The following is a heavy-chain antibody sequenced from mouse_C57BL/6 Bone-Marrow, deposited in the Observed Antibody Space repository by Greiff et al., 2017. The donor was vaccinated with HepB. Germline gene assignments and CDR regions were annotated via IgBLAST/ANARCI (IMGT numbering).Heavy chain of an antibody. J-gene: IGHJ1*03. D-gene: IGHD1-1*01. CDR3: ARWGTTVVDWYFDV. V-gene: IGHV14-2*01. CDR1: GFNIKDYY. CDR2: IDPEEGET. Sequence: VQLQQSGAELVKPGASVKLSCTASGFNIKDYYMHWVKQRTEQGLEWIGSIDPEEGETKYAPKFQGKATITADTSSNTAYLQLSSLTSEDTAVYYCARWGTTVVDWYFDVWGTGTTVTVSS.